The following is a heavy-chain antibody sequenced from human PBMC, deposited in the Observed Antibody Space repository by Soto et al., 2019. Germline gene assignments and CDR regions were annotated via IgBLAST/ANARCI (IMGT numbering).Heavy chain of an antibody. Sequence: SETLCLTWTVAGGSISSSSYYWSWIRQPPGKGLEWIGYIYYSGSTNYNPSLKSRVTISVDTSKNQFSLKLSSVTAADTAVYYCARDVQSQFDPRGQGTLVTVSS. CDR3: ARDVQSQFDP. CDR2: IYYSGST. V-gene: IGHV4-61*01. CDR1: GGSISSSSYY. D-gene: IGHD4-4*01. J-gene: IGHJ5*02.